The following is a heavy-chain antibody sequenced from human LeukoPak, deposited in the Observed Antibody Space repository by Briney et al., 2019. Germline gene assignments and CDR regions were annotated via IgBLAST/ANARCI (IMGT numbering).Heavy chain of an antibody. CDR1: GFTFSSYY. Sequence: GASLRLSCEASGFTFSSYYMHWVRQAPGEGLVWVSRINSDGSDTNYADSVKGRFTISRDNAKNTLYLQMNSLRAEDTAVYYCVRVTENWGQGTLVTVSS. CDR2: INSDGSDT. V-gene: IGHV3-74*01. J-gene: IGHJ4*02. CDR3: VRVTEN.